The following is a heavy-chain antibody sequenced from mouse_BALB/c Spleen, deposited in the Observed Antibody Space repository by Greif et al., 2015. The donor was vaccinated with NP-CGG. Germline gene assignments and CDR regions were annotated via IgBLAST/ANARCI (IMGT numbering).Heavy chain of an antibody. CDR3: ARGYAWFAY. D-gene: IGHD2-14*01. CDR1: GFSLTGYG. CDR2: TWGDGST. V-gene: IGHV2-6-7*01. Sequence: VMLVESGPGLVAPSQSLSITCTVSGFSLTGYGVNWVRQPPGKGLEWLGMTWGDGSTDYNSALKSRLSISKDNSKSXVFLKMNSLQTDDTARYYCARGYAWFAYWGQGTLVTVSA. J-gene: IGHJ3*01.